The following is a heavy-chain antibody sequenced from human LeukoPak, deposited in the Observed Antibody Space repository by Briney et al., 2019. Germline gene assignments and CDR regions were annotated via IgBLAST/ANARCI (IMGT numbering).Heavy chain of an antibody. D-gene: IGHD2-2*01. CDR1: GYTFTGYY. CDR3: ARVCSTQPIDLGY. CDR2: INPNSGGT. V-gene: IGHV1-2*02. J-gene: IGHJ4*02. Sequence: GASVKVSCKASGYTFTGYYVHWVRQAPGQGLEWMGWINPNSGGTNYAQKFQGRVTMTRDTSISTAYMELSRLRSDDTAVYYCARVCSTQPIDLGYWGQGTLVTVSS.